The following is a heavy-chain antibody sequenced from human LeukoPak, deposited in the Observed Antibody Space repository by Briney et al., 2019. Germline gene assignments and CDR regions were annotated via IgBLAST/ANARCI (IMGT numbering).Heavy chain of an antibody. CDR1: GGSISSGGYS. Sequence: SQTLSLTCAVSGGSISSGGYSWSWIGQPPGKALAWIGYIYHSGSTYYNPSLKSRVTISVDRSKNQFSLKLSSVTAADTAVYYCARLSPNSIAAAGNNAFDIWGQGTMVTVSS. CDR2: IYHSGST. D-gene: IGHD6-13*01. CDR3: ARLSPNSIAAAGNNAFDI. J-gene: IGHJ3*02. V-gene: IGHV4-30-2*01.